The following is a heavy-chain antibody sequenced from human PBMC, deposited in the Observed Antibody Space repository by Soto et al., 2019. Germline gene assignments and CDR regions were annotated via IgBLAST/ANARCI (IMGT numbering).Heavy chain of an antibody. CDR2: TYYRSKWYN. CDR3: ARVSNLLNCSSTRCYAGLFDP. D-gene: IGHD2-2*01. Sequence: QVQLQQSGPGLVKPSQTLSLTCAISGDSVSSNIAAWHWIRQSPSRGLEWLGRTYYRSKWYNDYSVSVKSRISINPDTSKNQFSLQLNSVTPEDTAVYYCARVSNLLNCSSTRCYAGLFDPLGQGTLVTVSS. CDR1: GDSVSSNIAA. J-gene: IGHJ5*02. V-gene: IGHV6-1*01.